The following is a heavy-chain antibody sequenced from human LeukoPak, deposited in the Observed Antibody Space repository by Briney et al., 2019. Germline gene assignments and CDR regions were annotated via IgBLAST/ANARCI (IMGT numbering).Heavy chain of an antibody. D-gene: IGHD2-8*01. CDR1: GFTFSSYA. CDR3: ARGGIVLMVYAIQGNDNFDY. J-gene: IGHJ4*02. V-gene: IGHV3-30-3*01. Sequence: GGSLRLSCAASGFTFSSYAMHWVRQAPGKGLEWAAVISYDGSNKYYADSVKGRFTISRDNSKNTPYLQMNSLRAEDTAVYYCARGGIVLMVYAIQGNDNFDYWGQGTLVTVSS. CDR2: ISYDGSNK.